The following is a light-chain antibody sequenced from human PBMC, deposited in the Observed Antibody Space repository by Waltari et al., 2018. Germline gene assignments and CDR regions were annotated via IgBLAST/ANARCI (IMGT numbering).Light chain of an antibody. Sequence: SYVLTQPPSVSVAPGKMATITCGGDNIGGKSVHWYQQRPGQAPVLVVHDNIYRLSGIPERFSGSNSGTTATLTISRVEGDDEADYYCQVWDASSDHWVFGGGTKLTAL. V-gene: IGLV3-21*03. CDR3: QVWDASSDHWV. CDR2: DNI. J-gene: IGLJ3*02. CDR1: NIGGKS.